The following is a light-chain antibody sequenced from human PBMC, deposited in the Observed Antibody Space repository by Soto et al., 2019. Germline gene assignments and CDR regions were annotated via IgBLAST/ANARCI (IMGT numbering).Light chain of an antibody. CDR1: QSISSY. CDR3: QQSSSTVLT. J-gene: IGKJ4*01. V-gene: IGKV1-39*01. Sequence: DIQMTQSPSSLSASVGERVTITCRASQSISSYLNWYQQKPGKAPKLLIYAASSLQGGVPSRFSGSGSGTDFTLTISSLQREDCAMYYCQQSSSTVLTFGGGTKVEIK. CDR2: AAS.